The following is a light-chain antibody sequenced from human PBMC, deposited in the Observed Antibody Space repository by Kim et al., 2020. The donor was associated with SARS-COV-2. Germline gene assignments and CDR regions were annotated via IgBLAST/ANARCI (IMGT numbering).Light chain of an antibody. CDR3: CSYAGSWV. CDR2: DVS. V-gene: IGLV2-11*01. Sequence: SPGRAVPRSSTTPNGDVGDYNYVSWYQQNPGKAPKLMIYDVSKRPSGVPDRFSGSKSGNTASLTISGLQAEDEADYYCCSYAGSWVFGGGTQLTVL. CDR1: NGDVGDYNY. J-gene: IGLJ3*02.